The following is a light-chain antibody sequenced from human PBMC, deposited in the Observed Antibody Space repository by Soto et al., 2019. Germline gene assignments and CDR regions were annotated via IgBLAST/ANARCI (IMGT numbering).Light chain of an antibody. V-gene: IGKV3-20*01. J-gene: IGKJ1*01. CDR1: QSVPKNY. CDR2: DVS. CDR3: HQYANYPQT. Sequence: EIVLTQSPGTLSLSPGERATLSCRASQSVPKNYLAWYQQKSGQAPRLLIYDVSIRATGIPDRFSGGGSWTDFTLTITRLEPADFAVYYCHQYANYPQTFGQRTRV.